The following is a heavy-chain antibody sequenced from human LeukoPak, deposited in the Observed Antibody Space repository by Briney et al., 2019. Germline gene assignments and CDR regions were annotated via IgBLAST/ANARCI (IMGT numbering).Heavy chain of an antibody. V-gene: IGHV1-69*04. CDR1: GGTFGSYA. D-gene: IGHD2-15*01. Sequence: VASVKVSCKASGGTFGSYAIGWVRQAPGQGLEWKGRIIPILGIANYAQKFQGRVTITADKSTSTAYMELSSLRSEDTAVYYCARAPLGYCSGGSCSNFDYWGQGTLVTVSS. J-gene: IGHJ4*02. CDR2: IIPILGIA. CDR3: ARAPLGYCSGGSCSNFDY.